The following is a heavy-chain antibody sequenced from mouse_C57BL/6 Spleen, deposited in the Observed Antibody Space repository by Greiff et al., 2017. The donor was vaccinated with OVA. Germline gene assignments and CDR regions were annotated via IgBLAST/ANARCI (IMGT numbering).Heavy chain of an antibody. CDR2: INSDGGST. D-gene: IGHD1-1*01. CDR1: EYEFPSHD. J-gene: IGHJ1*03. Sequence: EVQLVESGGGLVQPGESLKLSCESNEYEFPSHDMSWVRKTPEKRLELVAAINSDGGSTSYPDTMERRFIISRDNTKKTLYLQMSSLRSEDTALYYCARQAPNYYGSSYWYFDVWGTGTTVTVSS. CDR3: ARQAPNYYGSSYWYFDV. V-gene: IGHV5-2*01.